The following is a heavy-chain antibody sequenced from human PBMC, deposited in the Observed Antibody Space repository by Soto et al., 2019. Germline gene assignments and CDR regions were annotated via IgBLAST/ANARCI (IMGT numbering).Heavy chain of an antibody. CDR1: GFTFDDYT. Sequence: GSLRLSCAASGFTFDDYTMHWVRQAPGKGLEWVSLISWDGGSTYYADSVKGRFTISRDNSKNSLYLQMNSLRTEDTALYYCAKGLGGYSYYYYGMDVWGQGTTVTVSS. J-gene: IGHJ6*02. CDR3: AKGLGGYSYYYYGMDV. V-gene: IGHV3-43*01. D-gene: IGHD3-22*01. CDR2: ISWDGGST.